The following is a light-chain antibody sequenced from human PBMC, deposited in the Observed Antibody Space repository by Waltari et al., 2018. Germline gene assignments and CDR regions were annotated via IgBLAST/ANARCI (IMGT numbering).Light chain of an antibody. CDR3: QSYDTTLSAVV. CDR2: SFS. J-gene: IGLJ2*01. Sequence: QSVLTQPPSVSGAPGQRVTISCSGTKSNIGADFDVHWYQQVPGTAPKLRLHSFSNRPSGVSDRFSGLKSGASAFLVITGLQAEDEAMYYCQSYDTTLSAVVFGGGTRLTV. CDR1: KSNIGADFD. V-gene: IGLV1-40*01.